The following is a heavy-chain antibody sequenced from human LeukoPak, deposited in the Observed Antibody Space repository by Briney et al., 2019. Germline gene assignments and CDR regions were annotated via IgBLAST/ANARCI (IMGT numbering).Heavy chain of an antibody. V-gene: IGHV4-39*01. J-gene: IGHJ6*02. CDR3: ASTASDCSSTSCYWGRYYYYGMDV. CDR2: IYYSGST. D-gene: IGHD2-2*01. CDR1: GGSISSSSYY. Sequence: ASETLPLTCTVSGGSISSSSYYWGWIRQPPGKGLEWIGSIYYSGSTYYNPSLKSRVTISVDTSKNQFSLKLSSVTAADTAVYYCASTASDCSSTSCYWGRYYYYGMDVWGQGTTVTVSS.